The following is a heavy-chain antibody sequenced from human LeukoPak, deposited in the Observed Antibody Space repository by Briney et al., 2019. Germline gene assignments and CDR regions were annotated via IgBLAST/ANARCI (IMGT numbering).Heavy chain of an antibody. CDR2: ISLYSGNT. Sequence: ASVKVSCKASGYTFSSYGISWVRQAPGQGLEWMGWISLYSGNTNYAQRFQDRVTMTTDTSTTTAYMELRSLRSDDTDMYYCARDANGVLGDYWGQGPPVTVSS. CDR1: GYTFSSYG. V-gene: IGHV1-18*01. CDR3: ARDANGVLGDY. J-gene: IGHJ4*02. D-gene: IGHD2-8*01.